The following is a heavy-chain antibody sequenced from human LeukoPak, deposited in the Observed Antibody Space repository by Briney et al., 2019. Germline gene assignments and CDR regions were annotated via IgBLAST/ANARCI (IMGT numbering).Heavy chain of an antibody. D-gene: IGHD2-2*01. J-gene: IGHJ4*02. CDR3: ARGVGYCSSTSCYSLRAFGY. CDR1: GYTFTGYY. CDR2: INPNSGGT. Sequence: ASVKVSCKASGYTFTGYYMHWVRQAPGQGLEWMGWINPNSGGTNYAQKFQGRVTMTRDTSISTAYMELSRLRSDDTAVYYCARGVGYCSSTSCYSLRAFGYWGQGTLVTVSS. V-gene: IGHV1-2*02.